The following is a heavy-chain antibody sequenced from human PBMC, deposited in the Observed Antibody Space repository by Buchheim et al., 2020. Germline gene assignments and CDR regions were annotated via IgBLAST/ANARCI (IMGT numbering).Heavy chain of an antibody. D-gene: IGHD3-22*01. CDR1: GLTFSSYA. CDR3: ARDAGSGYYYGFDY. CDR2: ISYDGSNT. Sequence: QVQLVESGGGVVQPGRSLRLSCAASGLTFSSYAMHWVRQAPGKGLEWVAVISYDGSNTYYADSVKGRFTISRDTSKNTLYLQMNSRRAEDTAVYYCARDAGSGYYYGFDYWGQGT. J-gene: IGHJ4*02. V-gene: IGHV3-30*04.